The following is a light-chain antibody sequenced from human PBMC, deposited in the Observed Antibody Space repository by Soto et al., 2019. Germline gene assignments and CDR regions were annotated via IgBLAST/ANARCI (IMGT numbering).Light chain of an antibody. V-gene: IGKV3D-15*01. CDR2: DAS. Sequence: EIVMTQSPATLSVSPGERATLSCRASQSVSSNLAWYQQKPGQAPRLLIFDASTRATGIPARFSGSGSGTEFTLTISSLQSEDFAVYYCQQYNNWFRTFGQGTKVEIK. CDR1: QSVSSN. CDR3: QQYNNWFRT. J-gene: IGKJ1*01.